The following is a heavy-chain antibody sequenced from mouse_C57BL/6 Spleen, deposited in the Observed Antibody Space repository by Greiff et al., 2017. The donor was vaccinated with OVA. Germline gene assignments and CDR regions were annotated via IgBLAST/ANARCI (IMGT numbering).Heavy chain of an antibody. D-gene: IGHD1-1*01. CDR1: GYTFTSYW. CDR3: ARWGTTVEGHY. J-gene: IGHJ2*01. V-gene: IGHV1-69*01. CDR2: LDPSDSYT. Sequence: QVQLQQPGAELVMPGASVKLSCKASGYTFTSYWMHWVKQRPGQGLEWIGELDPSDSYTNYNQKFKGKSTLTVDKSSSTAYMQLSSLTSEDSAVYYCARWGTTVEGHYWGQGTTLTVSS.